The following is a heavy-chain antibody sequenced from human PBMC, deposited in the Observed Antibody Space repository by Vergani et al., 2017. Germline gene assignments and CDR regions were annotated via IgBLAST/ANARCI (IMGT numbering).Heavy chain of an antibody. J-gene: IGHJ4*02. V-gene: IGHV4-34*01. Sequence: QVQLQQWGAGLLKPSETLSLTCAVYGGSFSGYYWSWIRQPPGKGLEWFGEINHSGSTNYNPSLKSRVTISVDTSKNQFSLKLSSVTAADAAVYYCAREYGDIDDWGQGTLVTVSS. D-gene: IGHD4-17*01. CDR3: AREYGDIDD. CDR1: GGSFSGYY. CDR2: INHSGST.